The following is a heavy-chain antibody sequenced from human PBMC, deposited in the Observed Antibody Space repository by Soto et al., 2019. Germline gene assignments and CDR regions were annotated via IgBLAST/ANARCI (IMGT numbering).Heavy chain of an antibody. CDR3: ARDREDDTIFGVVIRVFDY. CDR1: GFTFSSYS. D-gene: IGHD3-3*01. V-gene: IGHV3-21*01. CDR2: ISSSSSYI. Sequence: GESLKISCAASGFTFSSYSMNWVRQAPGKGLEWVSSISSSSSYIYYADSVKGRFTISRDNAKNSLYLQMNSLRAEDTAVYYCARDREDDTIFGVVIRVFDYWGQGALVTVSS. J-gene: IGHJ4*02.